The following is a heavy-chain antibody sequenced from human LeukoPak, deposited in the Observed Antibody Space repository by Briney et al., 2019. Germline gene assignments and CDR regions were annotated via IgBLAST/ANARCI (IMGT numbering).Heavy chain of an antibody. D-gene: IGHD5-18*01. CDR1: GYTFSSYY. V-gene: IGHV1-46*01. J-gene: IGHJ4*02. CDR2: INPTGTDT. CDR3: ARGDTAILN. Sequence: ASVKVSCKASGYTFSSYYMHWVRQSPGQGLEWMGAINPTGTDTIYAQTFQGRVTMTRDLSTSTVYMELSSLRSEDTAVYYCARGDTAILNWGQGTLVTVSS.